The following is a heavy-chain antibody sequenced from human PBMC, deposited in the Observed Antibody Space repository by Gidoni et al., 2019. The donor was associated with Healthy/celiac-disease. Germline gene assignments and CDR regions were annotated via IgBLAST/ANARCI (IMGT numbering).Heavy chain of an antibody. D-gene: IGHD6-6*01. J-gene: IGHJ4*02. CDR2: IYTSGST. Sequence: QVQLQESGPGLVKPSQTLSLTCTVSGGSISSGSYSWSWIRQPAGKGLEWIGRIYTSGSTNYNPSLKSRVTISVDTSKNQFSLKLSSVTAADTAVYYCAREGAARPDYWGQGTLVTVSS. V-gene: IGHV4-61*02. CDR3: AREGAARPDY. CDR1: GGSISSGSYS.